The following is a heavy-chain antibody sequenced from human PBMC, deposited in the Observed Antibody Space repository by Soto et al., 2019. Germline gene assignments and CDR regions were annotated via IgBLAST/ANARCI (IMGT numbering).Heavy chain of an antibody. Sequence: ESGGGVVQPGRSLRLSCAASGFTFSSYAMHWVRQAPGKGLEWVAVISYDGSNKYYADSVKGRFTISRDNSKNTLYLQMNSLRAEDTAVYYCARGSSGWYKDAFDIWGQGTMVTVSS. CDR1: GFTFSSYA. J-gene: IGHJ3*02. CDR3: ARGSSGWYKDAFDI. V-gene: IGHV3-30-3*01. D-gene: IGHD6-19*01. CDR2: ISYDGSNK.